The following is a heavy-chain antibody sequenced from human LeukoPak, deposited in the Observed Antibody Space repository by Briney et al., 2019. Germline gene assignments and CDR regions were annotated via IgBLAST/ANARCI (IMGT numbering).Heavy chain of an antibody. V-gene: IGHV3-23*01. CDR3: TKGASLYVTGPDF. D-gene: IGHD5/OR15-5a*01. CDR2: IIGSGDT. CDR1: GFILSNFC. Sequence: GGSLRLSCAASGFILSNFCMSWVRQAPGKGLEWVSRIIGSGDTNYADSVKGRFTISRDISMNTLYLQMNSLRAEDTAVYYCTKGASLYVTGPDFWGPGTLVIVSS. J-gene: IGHJ4*02.